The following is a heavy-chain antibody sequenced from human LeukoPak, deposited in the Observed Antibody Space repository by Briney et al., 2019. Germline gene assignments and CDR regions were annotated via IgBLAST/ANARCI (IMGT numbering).Heavy chain of an antibody. V-gene: IGHV3-30*02. J-gene: IGHJ6*02. CDR2: IQYDGSGR. Sequence: GGSLRLSCATSGFTFTRFGLHWVRQAPGKGLEWVAIIQYDGSGRYADSVKGRFTISRDNSKNTVYLQMNSLRVEDMAVFYCARGLNYGLDVWGQGTTVTVSS. CDR3: ARGLNYGLDV. CDR1: GFTFTRFG.